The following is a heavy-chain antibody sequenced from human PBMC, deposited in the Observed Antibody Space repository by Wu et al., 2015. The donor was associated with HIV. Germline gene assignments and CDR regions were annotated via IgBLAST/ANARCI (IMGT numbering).Heavy chain of an antibody. CDR2: ISPGGGGT. Sequence: QVHLVQFGGEVKKPGSSVKVTCKASGDGFTSYAVSWVRQAPGQGLEWMGIISPGGGGTSYAPKFQGRVTMTRDTSTSTVFMELSSLRSEDTAVYYCARGYEYGSGSRFDYWGQGTLVTVSS. CDR1: GDGFTSYA. D-gene: IGHD3-10*01. J-gene: IGHJ4*02. V-gene: IGHV1-46*01. CDR3: ARGYEYGSGSRFDY.